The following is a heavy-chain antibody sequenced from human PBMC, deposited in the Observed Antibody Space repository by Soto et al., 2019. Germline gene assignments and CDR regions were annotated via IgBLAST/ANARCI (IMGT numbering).Heavy chain of an antibody. V-gene: IGHV3-21*06. J-gene: IGHJ5*01. Sequence: GGSLRLSCTASGFSFSSYTMNWVRQAPGKGLQWVASITNRGTHTYSADSVKGRFTISRDNDKNSLYLQMNNLRAEDTATYYCEREHEVDWLDSWGLGTLVTVSS. D-gene: IGHD2-15*01. CDR1: GFSFSSYT. CDR3: EREHEVDWLDS. CDR2: ITNRGTHT.